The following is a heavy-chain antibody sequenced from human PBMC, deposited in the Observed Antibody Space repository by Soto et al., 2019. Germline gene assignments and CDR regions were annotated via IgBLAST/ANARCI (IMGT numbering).Heavy chain of an antibody. CDR2: LYWDDDK. CDR3: AHIPNYYQYDWFDP. Sequence: QITLKESGPTLVKPTQTLTLTCTFSGFSLTTRGVGVGWIRQPPGKALECLALLYWDDDKRYSPSLQIRLSITKDTAKNQLVLTMTNVDPVDTATYYCAHIPNYYQYDWFDPWGQGTLVSVSS. D-gene: IGHD3-16*01. J-gene: IGHJ5*02. V-gene: IGHV2-5*02. CDR1: GFSLTTRGVG.